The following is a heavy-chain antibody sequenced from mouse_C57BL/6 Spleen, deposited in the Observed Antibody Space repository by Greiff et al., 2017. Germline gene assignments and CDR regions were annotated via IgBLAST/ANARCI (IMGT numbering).Heavy chain of an antibody. J-gene: IGHJ4*01. Sequence: QVQLKQPGAELVKPGASVKLSCKASGYTFTSYWMHWVKQRPGQGLEWIGMIHPNSGSTNYNEKFKSKATLTVDKSSSTAYMQLSSLTSEDSAVYYCARNGCNYRYAMDYWGQGTSVTVSS. CDR1: GYTFTSYW. CDR3: ARNGCNYRYAMDY. D-gene: IGHD2-1*01. V-gene: IGHV1-64*01. CDR2: IHPNSGST.